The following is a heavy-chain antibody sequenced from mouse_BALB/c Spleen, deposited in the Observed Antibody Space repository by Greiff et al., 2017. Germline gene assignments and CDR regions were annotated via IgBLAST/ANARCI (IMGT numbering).Heavy chain of an antibody. CDR1: GFNIKDYY. V-gene: IGHV14-1*02. CDR2: IDPENGNT. Sequence: VQLQQSGAELVKPGASVKLSCTASGFNIKDYYMHWVKQRPEQGLEWIGWIDPENGNTIYDPKFQGKASITADTSSNTAYLQLSSLTSEDTAVYYCARRDEGMDYWGQGTSVTVSS. J-gene: IGHJ4*01. CDR3: ARRDEGMDY.